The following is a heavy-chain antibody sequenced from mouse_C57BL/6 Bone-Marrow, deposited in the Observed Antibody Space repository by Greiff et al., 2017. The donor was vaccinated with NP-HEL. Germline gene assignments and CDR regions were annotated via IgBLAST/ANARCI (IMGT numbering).Heavy chain of an antibody. V-gene: IGHV1-81*01. Sequence: QVQLQQSGAELARPGASVKLSCKASGYTFTSYGISWEKQRTGQGLEWIGEIYPRSGNTYYNEKFKGKATLTADKSSSTAYMELRSLTSEDSAVYFCARPRRWFAYWGQGTLVTVSA. CDR1: GYTFTSYG. CDR3: ARPRRWFAY. J-gene: IGHJ3*01. CDR2: IYPRSGNT.